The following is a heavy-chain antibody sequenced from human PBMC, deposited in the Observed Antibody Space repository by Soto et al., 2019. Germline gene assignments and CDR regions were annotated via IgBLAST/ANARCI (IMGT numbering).Heavy chain of an antibody. V-gene: IGHV1-2*04. D-gene: IGHD6-13*01. J-gene: IGHJ4*02. Sequence: GASVKVSCKASGYTFTGYYMHWVRQAPGQGLEGMGWINPNSGGTNYAQKFQGWVTMTRDTSISTAYMELSRLRSDDTAVYFCARRIAAAGTGAFASWGQGPLVTVSS. CDR1: GYTFTGYY. CDR2: INPNSGGT. CDR3: ARRIAAAGTGAFAS.